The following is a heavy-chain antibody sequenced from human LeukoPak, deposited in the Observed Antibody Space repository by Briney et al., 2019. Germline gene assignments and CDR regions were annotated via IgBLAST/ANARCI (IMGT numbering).Heavy chain of an antibody. D-gene: IGHD6-19*01. J-gene: IGHJ4*02. Sequence: PSGTLSLTCTVSGGSMSSYYWSWLRQPPGKGLEWIGYIYYSGSTNYNPSLKSRVTISVDTSKNQFSLKLSSVTAADTAVYYCARPLYSSGWYALDYWGQGTLVTVSS. V-gene: IGHV4-59*01. CDR2: IYYSGST. CDR1: GGSMSSYY. CDR3: ARPLYSSGWYALDY.